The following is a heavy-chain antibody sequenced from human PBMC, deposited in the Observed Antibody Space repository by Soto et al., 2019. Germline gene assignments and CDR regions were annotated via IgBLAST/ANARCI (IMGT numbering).Heavy chain of an antibody. CDR2: IYWNDDK. V-gene: IGHV2-5*01. Sequence: SGPTLVKPTHTLTLTCTFSGFSLSTSGVGVGWIRQPPGKALEWLALIYWNDDKRYSPSLKSRLTITKDTSKNQVVLTMTNMDPVDTATYYCAHRRWDSSSWYFDYWGQGTLVTVSS. D-gene: IGHD6-13*01. J-gene: IGHJ4*02. CDR1: GFSLSTSGVG. CDR3: AHRRWDSSSWYFDY.